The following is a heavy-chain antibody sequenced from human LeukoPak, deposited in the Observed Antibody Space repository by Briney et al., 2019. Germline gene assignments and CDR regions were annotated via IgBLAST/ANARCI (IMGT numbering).Heavy chain of an antibody. CDR3: ARDQGQLDPYYYYMDV. CDR1: GGSFSGYY. Sequence: SETLSLTCAVYGGSFSGYYWSWIRQPPGKGLEWIGEINHSGSTNYNPSLKSRVTISVDTSKNQFSLKLSSVTAADTAVYYCARDQGQLDPYYYYMDVWGKGTTVTVSS. D-gene: IGHD6-13*01. V-gene: IGHV4-34*01. CDR2: INHSGST. J-gene: IGHJ6*03.